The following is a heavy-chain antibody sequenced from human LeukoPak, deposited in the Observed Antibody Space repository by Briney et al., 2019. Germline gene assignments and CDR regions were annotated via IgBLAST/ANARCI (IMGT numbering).Heavy chain of an antibody. D-gene: IGHD6-13*01. CDR1: GFTFSSYG. V-gene: IGHV3-30*03. Sequence: GRSLRLSCVASGFTFSSYGMHWVRQAPGKGLEWVAVISYDGSNKYYADSVKGRFTISRDNSKNTLYLQMNSLRAEDTAVYYCAREGGGIAAAGRWTEYWGQGTLVTVSS. CDR2: ISYDGSNK. J-gene: IGHJ4*02. CDR3: AREGGGIAAAGRWTEY.